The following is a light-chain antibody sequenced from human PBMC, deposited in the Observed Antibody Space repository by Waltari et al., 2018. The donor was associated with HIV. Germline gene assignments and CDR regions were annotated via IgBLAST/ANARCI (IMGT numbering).Light chain of an antibody. CDR1: QSTSSL. Sequence: EIVMTQSPATLSVSPGERATISCKASQSTSSLLAWYQQKPGQTPRLLIYDASKRATGVPARFSGSGSGAEFTLTISSLQSEDFAIYYCQQYEDWPRTFGQGTKLEIK. J-gene: IGKJ2*01. CDR3: QQYEDWPRT. V-gene: IGKV3-15*01. CDR2: DAS.